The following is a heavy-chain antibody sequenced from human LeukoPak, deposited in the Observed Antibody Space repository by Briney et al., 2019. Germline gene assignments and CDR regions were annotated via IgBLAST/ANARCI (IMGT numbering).Heavy chain of an antibody. CDR2: IYYSGST. V-gene: IGHV4-39*01. CDR1: GGSISSSIYY. Sequence: SETLSLTCTVSGGSISSSIYYWGWIRQPPGKGPEWIGSIYYSGSTHYNPSLKSRVIISVDTSKNQFSLTLSSVTAADTAVYYCARNHTHEGYGYYFDYWGQGTLITVSS. CDR3: ARNHTHEGYGYYFDY. J-gene: IGHJ4*02. D-gene: IGHD5-18*01.